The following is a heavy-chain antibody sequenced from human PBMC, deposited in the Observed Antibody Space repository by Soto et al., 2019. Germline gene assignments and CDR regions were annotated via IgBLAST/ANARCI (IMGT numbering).Heavy chain of an antibody. CDR1: GFTFSSYA. CDR3: AKRGSGWYFDL. Sequence: EVQLLESGGGLVQPGGSLRLSCAASGFTFSSYAMSWVRQAPGKGLEWVSVISGSGGSTYYANSVKGRFTISRDNSKNTLYLKMNSLRAEDTAVYDCAKRGSGWYFDLWGRGTLVTVSS. CDR2: ISGSGGST. D-gene: IGHD6-19*01. V-gene: IGHV3-23*01. J-gene: IGHJ2*01.